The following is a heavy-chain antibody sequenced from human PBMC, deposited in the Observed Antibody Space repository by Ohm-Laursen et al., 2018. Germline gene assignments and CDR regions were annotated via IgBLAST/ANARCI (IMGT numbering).Heavy chain of an antibody. D-gene: IGHD1-7*01. J-gene: IGHJ4*02. Sequence: SLRLSCAATGITFSRYGMHWVRQAPGKGLEWVAVISEDGNNKNYGDSVKGRFDISRDNSKDTLYLQMSRLIPEDTAVYYCAKGGHWNYHYFDSWGQGTLVTVSS. CDR2: ISEDGNNK. CDR1: GITFSRYG. CDR3: AKGGHWNYHYFDS. V-gene: IGHV3-30*18.